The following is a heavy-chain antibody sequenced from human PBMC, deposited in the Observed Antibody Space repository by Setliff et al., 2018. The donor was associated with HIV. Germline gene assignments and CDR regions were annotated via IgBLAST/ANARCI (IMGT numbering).Heavy chain of an antibody. J-gene: IGHJ6*03. CDR3: ASGKGVRGVIITGGLDV. V-gene: IGHV1-8*01. CDR1: GHTFSNYD. CDR2: MNPNSGDT. D-gene: IGHD3-10*01. Sequence: ASVKVSCKASGHTFSNYDVIWVRRATGQGLEWMGWMNPNSGDTGYAQKFQGRVIMTRDTSISTAYMELSSLTSANTAVYYCASGKGVRGVIITGGLDVWGKGTTVTVS.